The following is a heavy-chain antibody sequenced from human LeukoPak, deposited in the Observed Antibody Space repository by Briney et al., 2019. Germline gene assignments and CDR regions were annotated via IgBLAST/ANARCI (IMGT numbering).Heavy chain of an antibody. CDR1: GFTFSSYE. Sequence: PGGSLRLSCAASGFTFSSYEMNWVRQAPGNGLEWFSYISGSGSTICYADSVKGRFTISRDNAKNSLYLQMNSLRAEDTAVYYCARAGVTMSSYSSSWYPAPRSYYYGMDVWGQGTTVTVSS. V-gene: IGHV3-48*03. D-gene: IGHD6-13*01. J-gene: IGHJ6*02. CDR2: ISGSGSTI. CDR3: ARAGVTMSSYSSSWYPAPRSYYYGMDV.